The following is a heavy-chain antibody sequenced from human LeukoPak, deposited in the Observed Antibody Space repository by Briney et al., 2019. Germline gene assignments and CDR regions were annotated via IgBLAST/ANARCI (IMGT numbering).Heavy chain of an antibody. J-gene: IGHJ3*02. CDR3: AKDIQSIAARSGAFDI. D-gene: IGHD6-6*01. V-gene: IGHV3-23*01. Sequence: PGGSLRLSCAASGFTFSSAAMSWVRQAPGKGLEWVSAISGSGGSTYYADSVKGRFTISRDNSKNTLYLQMNSLRAEDTAVYYCAKDIQSIAARSGAFDIWGQGTMVTVSS. CDR2: ISGSGGST. CDR1: GFTFSSAA.